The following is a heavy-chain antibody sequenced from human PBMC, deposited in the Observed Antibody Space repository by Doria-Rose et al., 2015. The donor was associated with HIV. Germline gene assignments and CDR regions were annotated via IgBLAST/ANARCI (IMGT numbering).Heavy chain of an antibody. CDR3: ARIKSSRWYHKYYFDF. CDR2: TFSDDER. J-gene: IGHJ4*02. V-gene: IGHV2-26*01. CDR1: GVSLSSPGMG. D-gene: IGHD6-13*01. Sequence: QWGPVLVKPTETLTLTCTVSGVSLSSPGMGVSWIRQPPGKALEWLANTFSDDERSYKTSLNSRLTISRGTSESQVVLTMTDMDPVDTATYYCARIKSSRWYHKYYFDFWGQGTLVIVSA.